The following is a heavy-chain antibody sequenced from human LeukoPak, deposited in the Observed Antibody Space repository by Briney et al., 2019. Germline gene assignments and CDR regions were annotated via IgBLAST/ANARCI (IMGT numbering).Heavy chain of an antibody. CDR2: ISWNSDSI. CDR3: AKAELGELSSPPRF. CDR1: GFTFDDYA. D-gene: IGHD3-16*02. J-gene: IGHJ4*02. Sequence: GRSLRLSCAASGFTFDDYAMHWVRQAPGEGLERVPGISWNSDSIGYADSVKGRFTMSRDNAKNSLYLQMNSRKAEDTALYYCAKAELGELSSPPRFWGRGTLVTVSS. V-gene: IGHV3-9*01.